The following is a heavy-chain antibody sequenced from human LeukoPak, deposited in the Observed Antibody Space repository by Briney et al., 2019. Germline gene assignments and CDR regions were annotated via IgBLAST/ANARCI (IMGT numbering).Heavy chain of an antibody. D-gene: IGHD7-27*01. CDR3: ARGPPNWGFDY. V-gene: IGHV1-8*01. CDR1: GYTFTSYD. J-gene: IGHJ4*02. CDR2: MSPKSGNT. Sequence: ASVKVSCKASGYTFTSYDINWVRLATGQGHEWMGWMSPKSGNTGYAQKFQGRVTMTRNTSTSTAYMEPSSLRSEDTAVYYCARGPPNWGFDYWGQGTLVTVSS.